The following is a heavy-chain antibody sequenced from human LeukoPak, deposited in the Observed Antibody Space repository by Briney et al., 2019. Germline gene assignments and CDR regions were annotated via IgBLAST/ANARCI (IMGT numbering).Heavy chain of an antibody. CDR2: INSDGSST. V-gene: IGHV3-74*01. CDR3: AREVGGSWLRYFDY. Sequence: GGSLRLSCAASGFTFSSYWMHWVRQAPGKGLVWVSRINSDGSSTSYADSVKGRFTISRDNAKNTLYLQMNSLRAEDTAVYYCAREVGGSWLRYFDYWGQGTLVTVSS. J-gene: IGHJ4*02. D-gene: IGHD1-26*01. CDR1: GFTFSSYW.